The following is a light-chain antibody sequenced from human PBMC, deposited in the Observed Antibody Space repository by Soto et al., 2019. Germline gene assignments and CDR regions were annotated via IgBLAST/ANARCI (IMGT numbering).Light chain of an antibody. J-gene: IGKJ2*01. CDR2: AES. CDR3: QQSYGTPMFT. V-gene: IGKV1-39*01. Sequence: DIQMTQSPSSLSASVGDRVTITCRASQGIGTYLNWYQQKPGKVPKLLIYAESTLQSGVPTRFTGSASGTVFTLTISSLQPEDSATYYCQQSYGTPMFTFGQGTKLEI. CDR1: QGIGTY.